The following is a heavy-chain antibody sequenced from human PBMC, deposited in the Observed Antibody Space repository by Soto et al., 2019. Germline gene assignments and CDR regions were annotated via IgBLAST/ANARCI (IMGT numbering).Heavy chain of an antibody. V-gene: IGHV1-2*04. J-gene: IGHJ6*02. CDR3: VWSGYYCNYYYGMDV. D-gene: IGHD3-3*01. CDR1: GYTFTGYY. CDR2: INPNSGGT. Sequence: QVQLVQSGAEVKKPGASVKVSCKASGYTFTGYYMHWVRQAPGQGLEWMGWINPNSGGTNYAQKFQGWVTMTRDTSISTAYMELSRLRSDDTAVYYCVWSGYYCNYYYGMDVWGQGTTVTVSS.